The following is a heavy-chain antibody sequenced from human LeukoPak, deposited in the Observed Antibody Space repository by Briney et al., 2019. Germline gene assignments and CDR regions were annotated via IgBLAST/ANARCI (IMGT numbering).Heavy chain of an antibody. CDR3: TKDSDWAIDY. CDR1: GFTFSNSW. Sequence: PGGSLRLSCAASGFTFSNSWMKWVRQAPGKGLEWVASIKQDGSERYYVGSVKGRFTISRDNAKNSLYLQMNSLRAEDTAVYYCTKDSDWAIDYWGQGTLVIVSS. V-gene: IGHV3-7*03. CDR2: IKQDGSER. D-gene: IGHD6-19*01. J-gene: IGHJ4*02.